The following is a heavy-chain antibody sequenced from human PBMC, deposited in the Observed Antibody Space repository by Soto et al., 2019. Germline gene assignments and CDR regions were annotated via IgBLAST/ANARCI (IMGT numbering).Heavy chain of an antibody. CDR2: INGDGSTT. V-gene: IGHV3-74*01. CDR3: ARAQYNTSRFDY. CDR1: GFTFSRSW. Sequence: EVQLVESGGGLVQPGGSLRLSCAASGFTFSRSWMHWVRQTPGKGLVWVSRINGDGSTTSYADSVKGRFTISRDNAKNTLYLQMNSLRGEDTAVYYCARAQYNTSRFDYWGQGTLVTVSS. D-gene: IGHD6-6*01. J-gene: IGHJ4*02.